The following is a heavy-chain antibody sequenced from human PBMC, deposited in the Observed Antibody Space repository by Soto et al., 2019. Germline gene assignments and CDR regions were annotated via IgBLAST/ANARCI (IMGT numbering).Heavy chain of an antibody. D-gene: IGHD1-26*01. Sequence: SYTPSLTWNVSGGSISSGAYYWSCVCQHTGKALEWIGYIYYRWDTYPNPSLQSRITMSVDTSKNQFSLKLSSVTAADTAVYSCARGDWESYYQDFWGPGSMVTDSS. V-gene: IGHV4-31*02. CDR3: ARGDWESYYQDF. CDR1: GGSISSGAYY. CDR2: IYYRWDT. J-gene: IGHJ4*02.